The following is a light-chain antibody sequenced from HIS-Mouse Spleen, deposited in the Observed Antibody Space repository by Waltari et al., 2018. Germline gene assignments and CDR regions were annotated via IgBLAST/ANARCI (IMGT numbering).Light chain of an antibody. Sequence: QSALTQPASVSGSPGPSITISCTVTSRDVGSYNLVPWYQQHPGKAPKLMIYEGSKRPSGVSNRFSGSKSGNTASLTISGLQAEDEADYYCCSYAGSSTWVFGGGTKLTVL. CDR3: CSYAGSSTWV. V-gene: IGLV2-23*01. J-gene: IGLJ3*02. CDR1: SRDVGSYNL. CDR2: EGS.